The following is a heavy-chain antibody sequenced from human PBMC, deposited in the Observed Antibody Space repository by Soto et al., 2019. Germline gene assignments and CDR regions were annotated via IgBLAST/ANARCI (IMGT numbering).Heavy chain of an antibody. V-gene: IGHV3-9*01. CDR3: ANSGPYFYDTSGYRAPGY. D-gene: IGHD3-22*01. J-gene: IGHJ4*02. CDR2: ISWNSGSI. Sequence: EVQLVESGGGLVQPGRSLRLSCAASGFTFDDYAMHWVRQAPGKGLEWVSGISWNSGSIGYADSVKGRFTISRDNAKNSLYLQMNSLRAEDTAIYYCANSGPYFYDTSGYRAPGYWGQGTLVTVSS. CDR1: GFTFDDYA.